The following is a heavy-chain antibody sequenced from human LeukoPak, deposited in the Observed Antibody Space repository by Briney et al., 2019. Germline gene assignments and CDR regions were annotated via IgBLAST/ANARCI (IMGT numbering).Heavy chain of an antibody. CDR2: IDYRGST. Sequence: SETLSLTCTVSGDSISTYYWSWIRQPPGKGLGGIAYIDYRGSTTYNPSLRSRVTISVDTSRNQFSLKLYSVTAADTAVYYCARSRSGYSYDHAAFEIWGQGTMVTVSS. CDR1: GDSISTYY. J-gene: IGHJ3*02. CDR3: ARSRSGYSYDHAAFEI. D-gene: IGHD5-18*01. V-gene: IGHV4-59*01.